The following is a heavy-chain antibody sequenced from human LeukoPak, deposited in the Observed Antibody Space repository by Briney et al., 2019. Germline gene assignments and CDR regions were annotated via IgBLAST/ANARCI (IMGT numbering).Heavy chain of an antibody. CDR3: ARESRSYSCFDFGRWFDP. J-gene: IGHJ5*02. D-gene: IGHD5-12*01. Sequence: SETLSLTCTVSRGSISGHYWSWLRQPAGKGPEWIGRIDSSGSTSYSPSFMTRVTISVDNSKNQFSLKLRSVNAADTAVYYCARESRSYSCFDFGRWFDPWAREPWSSSPQ. CDR2: IDSSGST. CDR1: RGSISGHY. V-gene: IGHV4-4*07.